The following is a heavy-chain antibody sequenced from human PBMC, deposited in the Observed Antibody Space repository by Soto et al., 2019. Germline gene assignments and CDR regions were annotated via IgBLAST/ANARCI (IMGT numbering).Heavy chain of an antibody. V-gene: IGHV2-5*02. CDR3: AHHPYYGLGSYCFDY. CDR2: IYWDDDK. D-gene: IGHD3-10*01. CDR1: GFSLTTSGVG. Sequence: QITLKESGPTLVRPTQTLTLTCTFSGFSLTTSGVGVGWIRQPPGKALEWLAVIYWDDDKRYSSSLKSRLTITKDTSKNQFVLTMTNMDPVDTATYYCAHHPYYGLGSYCFDYWGQGTLVTVSS. J-gene: IGHJ4*02.